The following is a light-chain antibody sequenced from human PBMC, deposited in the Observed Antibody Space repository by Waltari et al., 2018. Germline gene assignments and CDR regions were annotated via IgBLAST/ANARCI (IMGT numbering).Light chain of an antibody. CDR3: QQYNNYPPT. J-gene: IGKJ3*01. V-gene: IGKV1D-16*01. CDR2: DAS. CDR1: QDISNW. Sequence: DIQVTQSPSSLSASVGDTVTITCRASQDISNWLTWYQQKPEKPPKSLLADASRLQNGVPTRFNGSGSGTDFTLTINSLQPEDSATYYCQQYNNYPPTFGPGTKVDVK.